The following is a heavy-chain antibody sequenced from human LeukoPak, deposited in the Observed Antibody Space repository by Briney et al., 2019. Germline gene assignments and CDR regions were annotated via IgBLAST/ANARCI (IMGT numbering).Heavy chain of an antibody. V-gene: IGHV1-2*02. CDR3: ARGSRPGVVNHDAFDI. CDR2: INPNSGGT. Sequence: ASVQVSCKVSGYTFTGYYIHWVRQAPGQGLEWMGWINPNSGGTNYAQKFQGRVTMTRDTSISTAYMELSSLRSDDTAVYYCARGSRPGVVNHDAFDIWGQGTMVTVSS. J-gene: IGHJ3*02. CDR1: GYTFTGYY. D-gene: IGHD3-3*01.